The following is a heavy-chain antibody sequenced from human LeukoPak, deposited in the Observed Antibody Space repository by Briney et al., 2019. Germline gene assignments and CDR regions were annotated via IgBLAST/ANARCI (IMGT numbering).Heavy chain of an antibody. V-gene: IGHV4-59*08. J-gene: IGHJ4*02. CDR3: AKYGNSGWVIDN. Sequence: SETLSLTYTVSGGSIGSDYWTWIRQPPGKGLEYIGYIYYTGGTNYNPSLKSRVTISVDTSKNQFSLKLSSVTAADTAVYFCAKYGNSGWVIDNWGQGTLVTVSS. D-gene: IGHD6-19*01. CDR1: GGSIGSDY. CDR2: IYYTGGT.